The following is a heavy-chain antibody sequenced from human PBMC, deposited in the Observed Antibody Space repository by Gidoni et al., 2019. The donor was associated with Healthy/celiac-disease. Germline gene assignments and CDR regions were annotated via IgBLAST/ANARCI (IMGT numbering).Heavy chain of an antibody. CDR2: MSGSGGST. J-gene: IGHJ4*02. D-gene: IGHD2-2*02. CDR3: AKSNSAAIRNY. CDR1: GFTFSSYA. V-gene: IGHV3-23*01. Sequence: EVQLLESGGGLVQPGGSLRLSCAASGFTFSSYAMSWVRQAPGKGLEWVSAMSGSGGSTYYEDSVKGRFTISRDNSKNTLDLQMNSLRAEDTAVYYCAKSNSAAIRNYWGQGTLVTVSS.